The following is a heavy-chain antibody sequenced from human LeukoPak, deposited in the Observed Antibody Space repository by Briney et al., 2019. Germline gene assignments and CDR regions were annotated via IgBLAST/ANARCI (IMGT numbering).Heavy chain of an antibody. CDR2: ISSSSLTI. V-gene: IGHV3-48*04. CDR3: ARGVGSSIV. CDR1: GFTFSSYS. J-gene: IGHJ6*02. Sequence: GGSLRLSCAASGFTFSSYSMNWVRQAPGKGLEWVSYISSSSLTIYYADSVKGRFTVSRDNAKNSLYLQLNSLRAEDTAVYYCARGVGSSIVWGQGTTVTVS. D-gene: IGHD2-15*01.